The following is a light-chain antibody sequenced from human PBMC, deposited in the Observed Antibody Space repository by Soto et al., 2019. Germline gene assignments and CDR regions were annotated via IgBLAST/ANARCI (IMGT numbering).Light chain of an antibody. J-gene: IGKJ3*01. V-gene: IGKV1-39*01. CDR3: QQSSRTPFT. Sequence: DIQMTQSPSSLSASVGDRVTITCRASQTITGHLNWYQQKPGKAPKLLIYASYSLQSGVPSRFSGSGSGTDFTLTISSLQPEDFATYYCQQSSRTPFTFGPGTKVDFK. CDR2: ASY. CDR1: QTITGH.